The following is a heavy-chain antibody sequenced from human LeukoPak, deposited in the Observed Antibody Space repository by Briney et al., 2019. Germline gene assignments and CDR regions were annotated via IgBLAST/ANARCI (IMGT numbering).Heavy chain of an antibody. V-gene: IGHV4-34*01. CDR1: GGSFSGYY. CDR3: ARDPRYSSGCSLDH. Sequence: PSETLSLTCAVYGGSFSGYYWSWIRQPPGKGLEWIGEINHSGSTNYNPSLKSRVTISVDTSKNQFSLKLSSVTAADTAVYYCARDPRYSSGCSLDHWGQGTLVTVSS. CDR2: INHSGST. J-gene: IGHJ5*02. D-gene: IGHD6-19*01.